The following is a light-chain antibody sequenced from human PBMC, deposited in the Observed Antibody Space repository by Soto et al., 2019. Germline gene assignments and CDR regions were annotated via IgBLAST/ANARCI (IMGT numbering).Light chain of an antibody. CDR3: ETWDSSLYAVV. V-gene: IGLV1-51*02. Sequence: SVLTQPPSVSAAPGQKVTISCSGSSSNIGNNYAAWYQQLPGTAPKLLIYENNKRPSGIPDRFSGSKSGTSATLGITGLQTGDDADYYCETWDSSLYAVVFGGGTKVTVL. J-gene: IGLJ2*01. CDR2: ENN. CDR1: SSNIGNNY.